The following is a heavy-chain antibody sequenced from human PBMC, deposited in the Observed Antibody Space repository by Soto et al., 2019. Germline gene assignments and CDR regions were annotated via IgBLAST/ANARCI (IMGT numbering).Heavy chain of an antibody. CDR3: ATEYYYGSGSSNCFDP. J-gene: IGHJ5*02. CDR2: IYYSGST. CDR1: GGSISSSSYY. V-gene: IGHV4-39*01. Sequence: SETLSLTCTVSGGSISSSSYYWGWIRQPPGKGLEWIGSIYYSGSTYYNPSLKSRVTISVDTSKNQFSLKLSSVTAADTAVYYCATEYYYGSGSSNCFDPWGQGTLVTVSS. D-gene: IGHD3-10*01.